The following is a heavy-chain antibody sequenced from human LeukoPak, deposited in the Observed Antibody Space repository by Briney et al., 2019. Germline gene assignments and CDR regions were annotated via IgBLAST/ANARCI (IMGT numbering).Heavy chain of an antibody. CDR1: GFIFNNYW. D-gene: IGHD6-19*01. V-gene: IGHV3-7*03. CDR3: VRDVSNSGWYEGTFDV. J-gene: IGHJ3*01. CDR2: IKEDGSEQ. Sequence: GGSLRLSCEASGFIFNNYWMSWVRQTPGEGLEWVANIKEDGSEQYYVDSVKGRFTITRDNAKNLLYLQVNSLRAEDTAVYYCVRDVSNSGWYEGTFDVWGQGTMVTVSS.